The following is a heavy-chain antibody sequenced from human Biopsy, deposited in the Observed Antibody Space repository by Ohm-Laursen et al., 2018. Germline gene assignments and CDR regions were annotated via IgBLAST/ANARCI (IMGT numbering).Heavy chain of an antibody. V-gene: IGHV3-23*01. CDR3: AKDRYNYTPIGGFSMDV. Sequence: SLRLSCAASGFTFSSYAMSWVRQAPGKGLEWVSAITSRTSSTYYADSVKGRFTISRDNSRDTLYLQMSSLRAEDTAVYYCAKDRYNYTPIGGFSMDVWGQGTTVTVSS. CDR2: ITSRTSST. D-gene: IGHD5-18*01. J-gene: IGHJ6*02. CDR1: GFTFSSYA.